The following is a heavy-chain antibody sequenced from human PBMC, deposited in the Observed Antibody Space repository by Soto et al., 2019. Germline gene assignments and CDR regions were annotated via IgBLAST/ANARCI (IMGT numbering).Heavy chain of an antibody. J-gene: IGHJ5*02. CDR1: GYTFTGYY. CDR2: INPDSGGT. Sequence: ASVKVSCKASGYTFTGYYMHWVRQAPGQGLEWMGWINPDSGGTNYAQKFQGRVTMTRDTSISTAYMELSRLRSDDTAVYYCARDGGGSYRGWFAPWGQGTLVTVSS. V-gene: IGHV1-2*02. CDR3: ARDGGGSYRGWFAP. D-gene: IGHD1-26*01.